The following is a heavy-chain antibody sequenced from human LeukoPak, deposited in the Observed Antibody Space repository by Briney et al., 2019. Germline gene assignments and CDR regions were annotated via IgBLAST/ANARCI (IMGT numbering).Heavy chain of an antibody. V-gene: IGHV1-18*01. J-gene: IGHJ4*02. Sequence: ASVKVSCKASGYTFTSYGIIWVRQAPGQGLEWMGWISGYNGNTNYAQKLQGRVTMTTDTYTSTAYMELRGLRSDDTAVYYCATSSGWKSNIDYWGQGTLVTVSS. CDR1: GYTFTSYG. CDR2: ISGYNGNT. CDR3: ATSSGWKSNIDY. D-gene: IGHD6-19*01.